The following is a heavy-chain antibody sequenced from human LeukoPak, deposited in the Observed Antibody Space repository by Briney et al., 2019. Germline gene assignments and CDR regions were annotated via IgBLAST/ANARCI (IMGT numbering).Heavy chain of an antibody. J-gene: IGHJ4*01. Sequence: SETLSLTCAVSGGSISSGGYSWSWIRQPPGKGLEWIGYIYHSGSTYYNPSLKSRVTISVDRSKNQFSLKLSSVTAADTAVYYCARVSGIAAAVHDYWGQGTLVTVSS. CDR2: IYHSGST. CDR3: ARVSGIAAAVHDY. D-gene: IGHD6-13*01. CDR1: GGSISSGGYS. V-gene: IGHV4-30-2*01.